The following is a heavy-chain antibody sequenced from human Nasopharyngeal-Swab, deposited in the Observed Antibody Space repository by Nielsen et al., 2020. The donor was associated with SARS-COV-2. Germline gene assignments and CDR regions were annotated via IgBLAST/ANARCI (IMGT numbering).Heavy chain of an antibody. V-gene: IGHV3-33*01. CDR3: ARDSFTGSSHLDY. D-gene: IGHD6-6*01. Sequence: GESLKISCAASGFTFSSYGMHWVRQAPGKGLEWVAVIWYDGSNKYYADSVKGRFTISRDTSKNTLYLLMNSLRAEDTAVYYCARDSFTGSSHLDYWGQGTLVTVSS. CDR1: GFTFSSYG. CDR2: IWYDGSNK. J-gene: IGHJ4*02.